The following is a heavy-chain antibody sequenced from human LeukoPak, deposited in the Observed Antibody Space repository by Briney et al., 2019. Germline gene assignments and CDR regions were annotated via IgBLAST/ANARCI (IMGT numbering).Heavy chain of an antibody. D-gene: IGHD2-15*01. CDR1: GFTFTSSA. V-gene: IGHV1-58*01. CDR2: IVVGSGNT. J-gene: IGHJ4*02. CDR3: AAWMVLLGSRSPYFDY. Sequence: SVKVSCKASGFTFTSSAVQWVRQARGQRLEWIGWIVVGSGNTNYAQKFQERVTITRDMSTSTAYMELSSLRSEDTAVYYCAAWMVLLGSRSPYFDYWGQGTLVTVSS.